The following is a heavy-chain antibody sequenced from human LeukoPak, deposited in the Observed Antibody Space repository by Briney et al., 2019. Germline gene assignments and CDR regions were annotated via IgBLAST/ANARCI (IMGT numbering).Heavy chain of an antibody. J-gene: IGHJ4*02. V-gene: IGHV4-59*01. CDR1: GGSISNYY. CDR2: IYYSGSN. D-gene: IGHD6-19*01. Sequence: PSETLSLTCTVSGGSISNYYWSWVRQPPGKGLEWIGYIYYSGSNNYNPSLKSRVTISVDTSKNQFSLKLSSVTAADTAVYYCARDQGSGWYSYWGQGTLVTVSS. CDR3: ARDQGSGWYSY.